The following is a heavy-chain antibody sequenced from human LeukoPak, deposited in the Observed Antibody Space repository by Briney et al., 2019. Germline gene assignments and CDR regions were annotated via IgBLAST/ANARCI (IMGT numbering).Heavy chain of an antibody. Sequence: GGSLRLSCAASGFTFSSYAMHWVRQAPGKGLEWVAVISYDGSNKYYADSVKGRFTISRDNSKNTLYLQMNSLRAEDTAVYYCAKDTYYDSSGYSIWGQGTLVTVSS. J-gene: IGHJ4*02. D-gene: IGHD3-22*01. CDR3: AKDTYYDSSGYSI. V-gene: IGHV3-30-3*01. CDR2: ISYDGSNK. CDR1: GFTFSSYA.